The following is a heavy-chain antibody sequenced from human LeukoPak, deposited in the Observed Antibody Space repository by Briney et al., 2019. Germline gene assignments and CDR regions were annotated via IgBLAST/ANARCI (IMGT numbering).Heavy chain of an antibody. Sequence: GGSLRLSCAASGFTFSSYSMNWIRQAPGKGLEWVSHITASGTAMFYADSVKGRFTISRDNAKNSLYLQMNSLRDEDTAVYYCARWKYSNYIYYFDYWGQGTLVTVSS. D-gene: IGHD4-11*01. CDR3: ARWKYSNYIYYFDY. V-gene: IGHV3-48*02. CDR2: ITASGTAM. CDR1: GFTFSSYS. J-gene: IGHJ4*02.